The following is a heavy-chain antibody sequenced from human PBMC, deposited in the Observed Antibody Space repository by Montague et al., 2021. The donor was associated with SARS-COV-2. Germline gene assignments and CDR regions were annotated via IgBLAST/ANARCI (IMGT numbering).Heavy chain of an antibody. V-gene: IGHV4-31*11. J-gene: IGHJ4*02. CDR2: ICYSGNC. D-gene: IGHD3-3*01. CDR1: GGSISSCGYY. CDR3: ARASRKKPIVGVVISYFDY. Sequence: TLSLTCAVSGGSISSCGYYWIWLRQRPGKVLEWVRNICYSGNCYYNPSLKSSVSIAVDTSKNQFSLKLSSVTAADTAVYYCARASRKKPIVGVVISYFDYWGQGTLVTVSS.